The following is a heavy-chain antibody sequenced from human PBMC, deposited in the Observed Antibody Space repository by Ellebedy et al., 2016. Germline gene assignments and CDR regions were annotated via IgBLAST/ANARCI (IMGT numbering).Heavy chain of an antibody. D-gene: IGHD1-26*01. CDR1: GYTFTSYG. Sequence: SVKVSCXASGYTFTSYGISWVRQAPGQGLEWMGGIIPIFGTANYAQKFQGRVTITADESTSTAYMELSSLRSEDTAVYYCARDLGELLRGAFDIWGQGTMVTVSS. V-gene: IGHV1-69*13. CDR3: ARDLGELLRGAFDI. J-gene: IGHJ3*02. CDR2: IIPIFGTA.